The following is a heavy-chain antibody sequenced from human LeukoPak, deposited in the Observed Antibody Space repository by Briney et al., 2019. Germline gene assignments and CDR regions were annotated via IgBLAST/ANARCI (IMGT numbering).Heavy chain of an antibody. J-gene: IGHJ4*02. CDR3: ARRIVGGTEYFDH. CDR1: GFTFSNSD. Sequence: PGGSLRLSCAASGFTFSNSDMNWVHQAPGKRLEWVSGVSWNGSRTHYADSVKGRFIISRDNSRNTLYLQTNSLRAEDTAVYYCARRIVGGTEYFDHWGQGTLVTVSS. CDR2: VSWNGSRT. V-gene: IGHV3-35*01. D-gene: IGHD2-21*01.